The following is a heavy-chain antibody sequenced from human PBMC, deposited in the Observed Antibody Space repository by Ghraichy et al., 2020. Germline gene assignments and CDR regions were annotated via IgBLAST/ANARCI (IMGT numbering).Heavy chain of an antibody. CDR2: ISSSSTSI. D-gene: IGHD6-19*01. V-gene: IGHV3-48*01. J-gene: IGHJ4*02. CDR3: ARGEFSSGWGIDY. Sequence: GGSLRLSCAASGFTFSSYSMNWVRQAPGKGLEWISYISSSSTSIYYADSVKGRFTISRDNAKNSLYLQMNSLRAEDTAVYYCARGEFSSGWGIDYWGLGTLVTVSS. CDR1: GFTFSSYS.